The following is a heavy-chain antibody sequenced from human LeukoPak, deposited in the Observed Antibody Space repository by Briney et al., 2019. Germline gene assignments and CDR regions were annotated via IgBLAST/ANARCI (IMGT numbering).Heavy chain of an antibody. CDR1: GGSISSGGYY. CDR2: IYYSGSN. CDR3: ARGPYYDFWSGSPRFDY. V-gene: IGHV4-31*03. Sequence: SETLSLTCTVSGGSISSGGYYWSWLRQHPGKGLEWIVYIYYSGSNYYNPSLKSRIAISVYTYKNQFSLKLSSVTAADTAVYYCARGPYYDFWSGSPRFDYWGQGTLVTVSS. J-gene: IGHJ4*02. D-gene: IGHD3-3*01.